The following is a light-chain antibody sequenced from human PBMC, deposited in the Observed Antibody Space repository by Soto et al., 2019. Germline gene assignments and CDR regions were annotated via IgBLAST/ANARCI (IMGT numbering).Light chain of an antibody. CDR3: QQSYNSPIT. CDR1: QSILSSSNNKNF. J-gene: IGKJ5*01. CDR2: SAS. V-gene: IGKV4-1*01. Sequence: DIVMTQSPDSLAVSLGERATINCKSSQSILSSSNNKNFLAWYQQKIGQPPKLLIYSASTRKSGVPDRFSGSGSWTDFTLTISSLPAEDVAVYYCQQSYNSPITFGQGTRLEIK.